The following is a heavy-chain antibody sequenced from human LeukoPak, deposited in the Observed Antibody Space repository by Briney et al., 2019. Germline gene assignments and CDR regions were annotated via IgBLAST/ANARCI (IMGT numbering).Heavy chain of an antibody. CDR1: GLTFSRAW. D-gene: IGHD3-22*01. J-gene: IGHJ4*02. CDR3: STIFPYDSNVD. V-gene: IGHV3-15*07. Sequence: RTGGSLRLSCAASGLTFSRAWMNWVRQAPGKGLEWVGRIRSKSDGGTTDYAAPVKGRFTISRDDSKNTLYLQMNSLQTEDTAVYYCSTIFPYDSNVDWGQGTLVTVSS. CDR2: IRSKSDGGTT.